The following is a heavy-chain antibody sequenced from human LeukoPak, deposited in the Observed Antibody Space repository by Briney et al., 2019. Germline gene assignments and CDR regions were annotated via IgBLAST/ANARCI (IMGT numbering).Heavy chain of an antibody. D-gene: IGHD5-18*01. CDR2: IYYSGST. CDR1: GGSISSYY. J-gene: IGHJ3*02. V-gene: IGHV4-59*01. CDR3: AREWDGYGPAFDI. Sequence: QVQLQESGPGLVKPSETLSLTCTVSGGSISSYYWSWIRQPPGKGLEWIGYIYYSGSTNYNPSLKSRVTISVDTSKNQFSLKLSSVTAADTAVYYCAREWDGYGPAFDIWGQGTMVTVSS.